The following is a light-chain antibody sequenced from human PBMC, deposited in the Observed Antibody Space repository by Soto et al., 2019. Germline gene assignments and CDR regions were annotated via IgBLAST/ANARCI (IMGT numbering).Light chain of an antibody. J-gene: IGLJ2*01. V-gene: IGLV1-40*01. CDR1: SSNIGAGYD. Sequence: QSVLTQPPSVSGAPGQRVTISCTGSSSNIGAGYDVHWYQQLPGTAPKLLLYGNSNRPSGVPDRFSVSKSGTSASLAITGLQAEDEADYYCQSYDSSLSGSVVFGGGTKLTVL. CDR2: GNS. CDR3: QSYDSSLSGSVV.